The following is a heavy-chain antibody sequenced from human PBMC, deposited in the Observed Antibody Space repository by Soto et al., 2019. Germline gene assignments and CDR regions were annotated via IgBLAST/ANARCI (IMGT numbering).Heavy chain of an antibody. CDR1: GFTFSNAW. J-gene: IGHJ6*02. V-gene: IGHV3-15*07. D-gene: IGHD6-13*01. Sequence: GGSLRLSCAASGFTFSNAWMNWVRQAPGKGLEWVGRIKSKTDGGTTDYAAPVKGRFTISRDDSKNTLYLQMNSLKTEDTAVYYCTTRGRDSSSWPGLPYYYYGMDVWGQGTTVTVSS. CDR2: IKSKTDGGTT. CDR3: TTRGRDSSSWPGLPYYYYGMDV.